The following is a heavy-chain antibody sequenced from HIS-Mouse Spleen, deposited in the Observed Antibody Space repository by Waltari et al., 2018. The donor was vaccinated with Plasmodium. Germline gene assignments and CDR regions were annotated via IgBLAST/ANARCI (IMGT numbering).Heavy chain of an antibody. CDR1: GFTFSSYG. CDR2: VSYDGSNK. Sequence: QVQLVESGGGVVQPGRSLRLSCAASGFTFSSYGMHWVRQATGKGLGWVAVVSYDGSNKYYADSVKGRFTISRDNSKNTLYLQMNSLRAEDTAVYYCAKDPYYYGSGSSFDYWGQGTLVTVSS. V-gene: IGHV3-30*18. CDR3: AKDPYYYGSGSSFDY. J-gene: IGHJ4*02. D-gene: IGHD3-10*01.